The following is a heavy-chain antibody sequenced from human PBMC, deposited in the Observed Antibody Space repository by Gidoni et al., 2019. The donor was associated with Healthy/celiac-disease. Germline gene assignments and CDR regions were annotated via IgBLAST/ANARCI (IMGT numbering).Heavy chain of an antibody. Sequence: QVQLVQSGAEVKKPGASVKVSCKASGYTFTGYYMHWVRQAPGQWLEWMGWINPNSGGTNDAQKFQGRVTMPRDTSISTAYMELSRLRADDTAVYYCAREGYDSSGYYSRYAFDIWGQGTMVTVSS. D-gene: IGHD3-22*01. CDR3: AREGYDSSGYYSRYAFDI. J-gene: IGHJ3*02. V-gene: IGHV1-2*02. CDR1: GYTFTGYY. CDR2: INPNSGGT.